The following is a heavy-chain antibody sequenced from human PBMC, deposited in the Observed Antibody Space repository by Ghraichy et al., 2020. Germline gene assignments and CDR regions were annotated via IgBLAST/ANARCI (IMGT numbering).Heavy chain of an antibody. Sequence: GGSLRLSCAASGFTFSSYNMIWVRQAPGKRLEWVSYITGSLSNIYYADSVKGRFTISRDNAKNSLYLQMNSLRDEDTAVYYCARVPRITGTTRESDYWGQGTMETGSS. CDR2: ITGSLSNI. CDR1: GFTFSSYN. CDR3: ARVPRITGTTRESDY. D-gene: IGHD1-7*01. J-gene: IGHJ4*02. V-gene: IGHV3-48*02.